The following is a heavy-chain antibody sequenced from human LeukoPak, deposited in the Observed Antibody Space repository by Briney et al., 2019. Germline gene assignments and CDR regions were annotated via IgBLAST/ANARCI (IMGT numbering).Heavy chain of an antibody. CDR1: GGSFSGYY. CDR2: INHSGST. D-gene: IGHD1-7*01. Sequence: SETLSLTCAVYGGSFSGYYWSWIRQPPGKGLEWIGEINHSGSTNYNPSLKSRVTISVDTSKNQFSLKLSSVTAADTAVYYCASSPEGTGTTAGYFDYWGQGTLVTVSS. V-gene: IGHV4-34*01. J-gene: IGHJ4*02. CDR3: ASSPEGTGTTAGYFDY.